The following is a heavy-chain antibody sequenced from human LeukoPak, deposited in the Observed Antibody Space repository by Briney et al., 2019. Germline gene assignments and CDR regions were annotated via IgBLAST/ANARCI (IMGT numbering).Heavy chain of an antibody. CDR1: GGSFSGYY. CDR2: IYSGGST. CDR3: ARGGSGSFFLGY. J-gene: IGHJ4*02. D-gene: IGHD3-10*01. V-gene: IGHV3-66*01. Sequence: PSETLSLTCAVYGGSFSGYYWSWIRQAPGKGLEWVSVIYSGGSTYYADSVKGRFTISRNNSKNTLYLQMNSLRAEDTAVYYCARGGSGSFFLGYWGQGTLVTVSS.